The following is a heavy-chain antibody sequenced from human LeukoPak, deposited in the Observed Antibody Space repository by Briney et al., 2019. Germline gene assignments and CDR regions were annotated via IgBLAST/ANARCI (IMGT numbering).Heavy chain of an antibody. CDR1: GGSITYYY. Sequence: NSSEALSLTCAVSGGSITYYYWNWIRQPPGKGLEWIGYISYSGSTNYNPSLKSRVTISVDTSKNHFSLKLSSVTAADTAVYYCAPHHRIENWFDPWGQGTLVTVSS. V-gene: IGHV4-59*01. CDR3: APHHRIENWFDP. D-gene: IGHD1-14*01. CDR2: ISYSGST. J-gene: IGHJ5*02.